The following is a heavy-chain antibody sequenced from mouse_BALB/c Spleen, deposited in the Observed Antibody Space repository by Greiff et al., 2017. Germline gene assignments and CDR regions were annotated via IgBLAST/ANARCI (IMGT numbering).Heavy chain of an antibody. V-gene: IGHV5-6-2*01. J-gene: IGHJ4*01. D-gene: IGHD1-1*01. CDR2: INSNGGST. CDR3: ARHRIYSMDY. Sequence: EVHLVESGGGLVKLGGSLKLSCAASGFTFSSYYMSWVRQTPEKRLELVAAINSNGGSTYYPDTVKGRFTISRDNAKNTLYLQMSSLKSEDTALYYCARHRIYSMDYWSQGTSVTVSS. CDR1: GFTFSSYY.